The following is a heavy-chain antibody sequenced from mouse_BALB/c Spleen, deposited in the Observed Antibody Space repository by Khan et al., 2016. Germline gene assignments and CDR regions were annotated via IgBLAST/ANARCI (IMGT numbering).Heavy chain of an antibody. CDR1: GFTFSDYY. CDR2: ISDGGSYT. V-gene: IGHV5-4*02. CDR3: AREGLRRGFAY. Sequence: EVELVESGGGLVKPGGSLKLSCAASGFTFSDYYMYWVRQTPEKRLEWVATISDGGSYTYYPDSVKGRFTISRDNAKNNLYLQMRSVKSEDTAMYCWAREGLRRGFAYWGQGTLVTVSA. D-gene: IGHD2-4*01. J-gene: IGHJ3*01.